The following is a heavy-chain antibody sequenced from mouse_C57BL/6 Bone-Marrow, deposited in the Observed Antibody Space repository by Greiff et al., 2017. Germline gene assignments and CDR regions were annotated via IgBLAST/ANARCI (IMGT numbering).Heavy chain of an antibody. CDR3: ARGGYLAWFAY. J-gene: IGHJ3*01. CDR1: GYTFPTYP. D-gene: IGHD2-2*01. CDR2: FHPYNDDT. Sequence: QVPLQQSGAELVKPGASVKLSCQASGYTFPTYPIAWMKQNHGKSLEWIGKFHPYNDDTKYNDKFKGKATLTVEKSSSTFYLALSRLTSDDSAVYYCARGGYLAWFAYWGQGTLVTVSS. V-gene: IGHV1-47*01.